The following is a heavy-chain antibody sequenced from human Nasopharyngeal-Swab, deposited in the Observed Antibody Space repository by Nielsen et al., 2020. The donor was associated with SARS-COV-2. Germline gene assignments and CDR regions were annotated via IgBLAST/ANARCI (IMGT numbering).Heavy chain of an antibody. Sequence: GGSLRLSCAASGFTFSSYGMHWVRQAPGKGLEWVAVISYDGSNKYYADSVKGRFTISRDNSKNTLYLQMNSLRAEDTAVYYCAKLGHDYYSSGFDYWGQGTLVTVSS. CDR3: AKLGHDYYSSGFDY. V-gene: IGHV3-30*18. CDR1: GFTFSSYG. CDR2: ISYDGSNK. D-gene: IGHD3-10*01. J-gene: IGHJ4*02.